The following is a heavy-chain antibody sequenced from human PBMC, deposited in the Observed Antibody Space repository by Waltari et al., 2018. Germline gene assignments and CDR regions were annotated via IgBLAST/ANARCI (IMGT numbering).Heavy chain of an antibody. V-gene: IGHV1-2*06. CDR1: GYTFTGYA. CDR2: INPKNGDT. Sequence: LVQSGAEVKKPAASVTVSCKASGYTFTGYAILWVRQALGQGLEWMGRINPKNGDTHYAQKFQGRVAMTTDTSTNTAFMELHSLRSDDTAVYYCLRDSSGSHFDYWGQGTLVTVSS. D-gene: IGHD3-22*01. J-gene: IGHJ4*02. CDR3: LRDSSGSHFDY.